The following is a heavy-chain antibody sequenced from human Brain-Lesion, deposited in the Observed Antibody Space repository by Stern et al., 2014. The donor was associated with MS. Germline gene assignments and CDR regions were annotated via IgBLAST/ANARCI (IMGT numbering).Heavy chain of an antibody. V-gene: IGHV3-72*01. CDR3: ARDNKVYGIDV. J-gene: IGHJ6*02. D-gene: IGHD2/OR15-2a*01. CDR2: IRNKANSYST. Sequence: EVQLVESGGELVQPGGSLRLSCAASGFTFSDHFIDWVRQAPGKGLEWVGRIRNKANSYSTEYAASVKGRFTFSRDDSKNSLFVQMNSLRIEDTAIYYCARDNKVYGIDVLGQGTSVTVSS. CDR1: GFTFSDHF.